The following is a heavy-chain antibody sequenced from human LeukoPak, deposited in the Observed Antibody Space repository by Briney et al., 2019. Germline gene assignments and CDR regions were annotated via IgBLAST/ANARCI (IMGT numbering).Heavy chain of an antibody. CDR1: GFTFSHYG. Sequence: GGSLRLSCSASGFTFSHYGMHWVRQAPGTGLEWVAVIWSDASDKYYANPVKGRFTISRDNFKNSLYLQMNSLRAEDTAVYYCAKDAQRGFDYSNSLDYWGQGTRVTVSS. D-gene: IGHD4-11*01. V-gene: IGHV3-33*06. CDR2: IWSDASDK. CDR3: AKDAQRGFDYSNSLDY. J-gene: IGHJ4*02.